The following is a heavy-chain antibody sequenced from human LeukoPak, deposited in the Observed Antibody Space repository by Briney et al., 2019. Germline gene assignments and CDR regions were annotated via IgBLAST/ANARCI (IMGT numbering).Heavy chain of an antibody. CDR3: AKEGYYYDSSGYLDY. J-gene: IGHJ4*02. Sequence: PGGSLRLSCAASGFTFSSYGMHWVRQAPGKGLEWVAFIRYDGSNKYYADSVKGRFTISRDNPKNTLYLQMNSLRAEDTAVYYCAKEGYYYDSSGYLDYWGQGTLVTVSS. V-gene: IGHV3-30*02. D-gene: IGHD3-22*01. CDR2: IRYDGSNK. CDR1: GFTFSSYG.